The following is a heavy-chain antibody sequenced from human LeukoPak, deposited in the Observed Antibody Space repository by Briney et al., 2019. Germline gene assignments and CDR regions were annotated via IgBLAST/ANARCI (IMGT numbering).Heavy chain of an antibody. D-gene: IGHD5-18*01. CDR2: IYHSGST. CDR3: ARGRGYSYGSGSWYFDL. J-gene: IGHJ2*01. Sequence: SETLSLTCAVSGGSLSSGGYSWRWIRQPPGKGLEWIGYIYHSGSTYYNPSLKSRVTISVDRSKNQFSLKLSSVTAADTAVYYCARGRGYSYGSGSWYFDLWGRGTLVTVSS. V-gene: IGHV4-30-2*01. CDR1: GGSLSSGGYS.